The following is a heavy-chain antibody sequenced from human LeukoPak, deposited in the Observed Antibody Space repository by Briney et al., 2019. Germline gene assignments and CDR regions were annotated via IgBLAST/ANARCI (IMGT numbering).Heavy chain of an antibody. V-gene: IGHV3-20*04. Sequence: PGGSLRLSCAASGFTGYGMSWVRQAPGKGLEWVSGINWNGGSTGYADSVKGRFTISRDSAKNYLYLQMTSLRAEDTAVYYCAKDHAVVVPAANFDYWGQGTLVTVSS. CDR1: GFTGYG. CDR3: AKDHAVVVPAANFDY. CDR2: INWNGGST. D-gene: IGHD2-2*01. J-gene: IGHJ4*02.